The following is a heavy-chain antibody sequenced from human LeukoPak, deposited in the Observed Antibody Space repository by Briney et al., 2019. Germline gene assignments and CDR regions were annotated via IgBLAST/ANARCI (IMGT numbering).Heavy chain of an antibody. CDR1: VFTFSSYS. D-gene: IGHD6-13*01. CDR3: ARGKAYSSDAFDI. V-gene: IGHV3-21*01. CDR2: ISSSSSYI. Sequence: GGSLRLSCAASVFTFSSYSMNWVRQAPGKGLEWVSSISSSSSYIYYADSVKGRFTISRDNAKNSLYLQMNSLRAEDTAVYYCARGKAYSSDAFDIWGQGTMVTVSS. J-gene: IGHJ3*02.